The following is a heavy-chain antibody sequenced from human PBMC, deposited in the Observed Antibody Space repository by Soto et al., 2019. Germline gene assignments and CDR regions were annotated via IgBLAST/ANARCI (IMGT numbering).Heavy chain of an antibody. CDR1: GFTFSSYW. D-gene: IGHD3-16*02. Sequence: EVQLVESGGGLVQPGGSLRLSCVTSGFTFSSYWMHWGRQAPGKGLVWGSRIDSDGVTKDYADSVKGRFTISRDNAKNTLYLQMNSLRADDTGLYYCGTNIYLDSWGQGTLVTVSS. V-gene: IGHV3-74*01. CDR2: IDSDGVTK. J-gene: IGHJ4*02. CDR3: GTNIYLDS.